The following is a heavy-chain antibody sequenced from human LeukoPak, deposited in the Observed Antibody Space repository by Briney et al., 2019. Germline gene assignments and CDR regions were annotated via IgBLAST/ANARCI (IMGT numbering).Heavy chain of an antibody. CDR3: ARVVSGSYYLGY. V-gene: IGHV4-39*01. J-gene: IGHJ4*02. D-gene: IGHD3-10*01. CDR1: GHSLSGSSYS. CDR2: IYYSGST. Sequence: SETLSLTCTVSGHSLSGSSYSWGWLRQPPWKGLEWIGSIYYSGSTYYIASLKSRLTISVDTSKNQFSLKLNSVTAADTAIYYCARVVSGSYYLGYWGQGTLVTVSS.